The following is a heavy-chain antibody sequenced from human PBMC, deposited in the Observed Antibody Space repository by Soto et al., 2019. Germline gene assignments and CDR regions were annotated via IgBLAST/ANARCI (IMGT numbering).Heavy chain of an antibody. J-gene: IGHJ6*02. CDR2: ISAYNGNT. V-gene: IGHV1-18*01. CDR3: ARDPALYSSVYGMDV. D-gene: IGHD6-19*01. CDR1: GYTFTSYG. Sequence: ASVKVSCKASGYTFTSYGISWVRQATGQGIEWIGKISAYNGNTNYAQKLQGRVTKTTDTSTSTAYMELRSLISDDTAVYYCARDPALYSSVYGMDVWGQGTTVTVSS.